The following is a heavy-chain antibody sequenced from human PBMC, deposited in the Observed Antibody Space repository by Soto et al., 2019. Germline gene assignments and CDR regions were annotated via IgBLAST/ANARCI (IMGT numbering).Heavy chain of an antibody. D-gene: IGHD6-13*01. V-gene: IGHV3-30*18. J-gene: IGHJ4*02. CDR2: ISYDGSNK. Sequence: GGSLILSCAASGFTFSSYGMHWVRQAPGKGLEWVAVISYDGSNKYYADSVKGRFTISRDNSKNTLYLQMNSLRAEDTAVYYCAKSSSSWRVFDYWGQGTLVTVSS. CDR1: GFTFSSYG. CDR3: AKSSSSWRVFDY.